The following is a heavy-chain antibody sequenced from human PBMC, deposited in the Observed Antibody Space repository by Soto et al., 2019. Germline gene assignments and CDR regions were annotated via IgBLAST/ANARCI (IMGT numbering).Heavy chain of an antibody. V-gene: IGHV4-59*01. J-gene: IGHJ4*02. CDR1: GDSIRGDY. CDR2: ISYSGTT. Sequence: SETLSLTCTASGDSIRGDYWSWIRQPPGKRLEWIAYISYSGTTNYNPSLKSRVTISLDTSNNQLSLKMTSVTAADTAMYYCAREGNLGRWLQPLDFWGQGTLVT. D-gene: IGHD5-12*01. CDR3: AREGNLGRWLQPLDF.